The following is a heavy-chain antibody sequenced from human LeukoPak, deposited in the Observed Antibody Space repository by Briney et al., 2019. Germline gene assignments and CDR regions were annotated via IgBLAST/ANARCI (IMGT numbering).Heavy chain of an antibody. CDR1: GFTFSSYS. J-gene: IGHJ4*02. D-gene: IGHD6-19*01. V-gene: IGHV3-21*04. CDR3: ARATGIAVAGIVDY. Sequence: GGSLRLSCAASGFTFSSYSMNWVRQAPGKGLEWVSSISSSSSYIYYADSVKGRFTISRDNAKNSLYLQMNSLRAEDTALYYCARATGIAVAGIVDYWGQGTLVTVSS. CDR2: ISSSSSYI.